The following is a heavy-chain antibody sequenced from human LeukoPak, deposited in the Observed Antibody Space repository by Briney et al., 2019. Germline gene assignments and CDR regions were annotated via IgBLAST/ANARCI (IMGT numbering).Heavy chain of an antibody. J-gene: IGHJ4*02. CDR1: GFPFSSYP. CDR3: ATTAGITMVRGVFDY. V-gene: IGHV3-23*01. CDR2: ITASGDST. D-gene: IGHD3-10*01. Sequence: PGGSLRLSCAGSGFPFSSYPISWVRQPPGKGLEWVSAITASGDSTYSADSVKGRFTISRDNSRNTLFLEMSSLRAEDTAVYYCATTAGITMVRGVFDYWGQGTLVTVSS.